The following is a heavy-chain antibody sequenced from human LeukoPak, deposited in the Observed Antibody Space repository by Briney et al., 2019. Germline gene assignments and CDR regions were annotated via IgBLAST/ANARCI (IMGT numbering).Heavy chain of an antibody. V-gene: IGHV4-61*08. CDR2: IYYSGST. J-gene: IGHJ4*02. CDR1: GGSISSGDYY. CDR3: ATFLYDSSGYLRIDY. Sequence: SETLSLTCTVSGGSISSGDYYWSWIRQPPGKGLEWIGYIYYSGSTNYNPSLKSRVTISVDTSKNQFSLKLSSVTAADTAVYYCATFLYDSSGYLRIDYWGQGTLVTVSS. D-gene: IGHD3-22*01.